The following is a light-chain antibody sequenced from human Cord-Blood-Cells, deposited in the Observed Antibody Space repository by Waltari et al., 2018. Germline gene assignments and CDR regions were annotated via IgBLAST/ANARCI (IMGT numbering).Light chain of an antibody. J-gene: IGLJ3*02. V-gene: IGLV3-21*03. CDR2: EDS. Sequence: SYVLTQPPSVSVAPGKTARITCGGNNIGSKSVHWYQQKPGQAPVLVVYEDSDRPSGIPERCSGSNSGNTATLTISRVEAGDEADYYCQVWDSSSDREVFGGGTKLTVL. CDR1: NIGSKS. CDR3: QVWDSSSDREV.